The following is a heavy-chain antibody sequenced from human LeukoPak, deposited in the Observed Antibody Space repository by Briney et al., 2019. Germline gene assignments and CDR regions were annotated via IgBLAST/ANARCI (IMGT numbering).Heavy chain of an antibody. Sequence: GASVKVSCKASGYTFTSYAMHWVGQAPGQRLEWMGWINAGKGNTKYSQKFQGRVTITRDTSASTAYMELSSLRSEDTAVYYCARVRQGYRTPGSMDYWGQGTLVTVSS. D-gene: IGHD6-13*01. J-gene: IGHJ4*02. V-gene: IGHV1-3*01. CDR2: INAGKGNT. CDR1: GYTFTSYA. CDR3: ARVRQGYRTPGSMDY.